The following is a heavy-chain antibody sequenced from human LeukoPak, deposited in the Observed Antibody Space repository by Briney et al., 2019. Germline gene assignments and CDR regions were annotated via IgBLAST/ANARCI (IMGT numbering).Heavy chain of an antibody. V-gene: IGHV4-31*03. CDR3: ASLARGGNWFDP. J-gene: IGHJ5*02. D-gene: IGHD6-6*01. Sequence: SETLSLTCTVSGGSISSGGYYWTWVRQHPGKAPEWIGYIYYSGSTHYNPSLKSRVTISVDTSKNQFSLKLSSVTAADTAVYYCASLARGGNWFDPWGEGTMVTVSS. CDR2: IYYSGST. CDR1: GGSISSGGYY.